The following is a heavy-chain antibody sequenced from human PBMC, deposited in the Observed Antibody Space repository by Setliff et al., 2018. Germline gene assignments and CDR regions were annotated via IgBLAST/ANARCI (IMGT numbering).Heavy chain of an antibody. CDR1: GGSISSSNW. J-gene: IGHJ3*01. Sequence: SETLSLTCAVSGGSISSSNWWSRVRQPPGTGLEWIGEIYHSGSTNYTPTLKSRVTISVYKSKNQFSLKLSSVTAADTAVYYCARDMGYCSSTACYPYIPGLDVWGQGTMVTVS. V-gene: IGHV4-4*02. CDR2: IYHSGST. CDR3: ARDMGYCSSTACYPYIPGLDV. D-gene: IGHD2-2*01.